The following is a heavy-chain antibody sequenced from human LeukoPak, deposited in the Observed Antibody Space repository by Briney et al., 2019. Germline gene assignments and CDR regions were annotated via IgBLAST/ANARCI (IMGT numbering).Heavy chain of an antibody. D-gene: IGHD1-26*01. CDR3: ATCVRIAGCSGYMDV. Sequence: GASVKVSCKASGYTFTDYYIHWVRQAPGHGLEWMGWVNPHSGGTNFAQKFQGRVTMTRDTSISTAYMELSRLRSDDTAVYYCATCVRIAGCSGYMDVWGKGTTVTVSS. J-gene: IGHJ6*03. CDR1: GYTFTDYY. V-gene: IGHV1-2*02. CDR2: VNPHSGGT.